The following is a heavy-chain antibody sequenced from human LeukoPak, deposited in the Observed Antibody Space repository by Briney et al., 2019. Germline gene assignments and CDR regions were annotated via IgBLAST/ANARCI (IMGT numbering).Heavy chain of an antibody. D-gene: IGHD6-13*01. CDR1: GFTFDDYA. V-gene: IGHV3-9*01. CDR3: AKDPYSSSWYKSWFDP. Sequence: GGSLRLSCAASGFTFDDYAMHWVRQAPGKGLEWVSGISWNSGSIGYADSVKGRFTISRDNAKNSLYLQMNSLRAEDTALYCCAKDPYSSSWYKSWFDPWGQGTLVTASS. CDR2: ISWNSGSI. J-gene: IGHJ5*02.